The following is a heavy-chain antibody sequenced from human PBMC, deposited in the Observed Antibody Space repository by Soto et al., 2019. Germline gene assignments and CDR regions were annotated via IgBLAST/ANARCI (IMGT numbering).Heavy chain of an antibody. CDR1: GDSISSGFYF. J-gene: IGHJ5*02. CDR2: IYYSGST. V-gene: IGHV4-39*01. Sequence: PSETLSLTCTVSGDSISSGFYFWGWVRQPPGKGLEWIGTIYYSGSTCYTPSLKSRVTISVDTSQNQFSLRLSSVTAADTAMYYCARHPYSNLWYNWLDPWGQGTLVTVSS. CDR3: ARHPYSNLWYNWLDP. D-gene: IGHD6-13*01.